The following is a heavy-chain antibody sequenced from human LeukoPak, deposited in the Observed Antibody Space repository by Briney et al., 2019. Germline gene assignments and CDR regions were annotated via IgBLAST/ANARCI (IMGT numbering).Heavy chain of an antibody. CDR3: ARRVIAAADNWFDP. V-gene: IGHV4-4*02. CDR2: IYHSGST. J-gene: IGHJ5*02. CDR1: GGSISSSNW. Sequence: SETLSLTCAVSGGSISSSNWWSWVRQPPGKGLEWIGEIYHSGSTNYNPSLKSRVTISVDKSKNQFSLKLSSVTAADTAVYYCARRVIAAADNWFDPWGQGTLVTVPS. D-gene: IGHD6-13*01.